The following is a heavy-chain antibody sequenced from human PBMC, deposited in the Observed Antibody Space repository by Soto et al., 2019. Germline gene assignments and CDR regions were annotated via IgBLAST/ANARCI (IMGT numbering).Heavy chain of an antibody. Sequence: SETLSLTCAVYGGSFSGYYWSWIRQPPGKGLEWIGEINHSGSTNYNPSLKSRVTISVDTSKNQFSLKLSSVTAADTAVYYCARTTQGPNYDYVWGSYRPRWFDPWGQGTLVTVSS. D-gene: IGHD3-16*02. V-gene: IGHV4-34*01. CDR3: ARTTQGPNYDYVWGSYRPRWFDP. CDR1: GGSFSGYY. CDR2: INHSGST. J-gene: IGHJ5*02.